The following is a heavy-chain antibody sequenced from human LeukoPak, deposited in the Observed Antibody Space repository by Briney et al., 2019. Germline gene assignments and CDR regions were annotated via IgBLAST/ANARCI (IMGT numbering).Heavy chain of an antibody. V-gene: IGHV3-74*01. CDR2: VSSDGNRT. D-gene: IGHD1/OR15-1a*01. CDR1: GFTFSSYW. J-gene: IGHJ4*02. CDR3: ARGATNTRALDY. Sequence: GGSLRLSCAASGFTFSSYWMHWVRQAPGKGLVWVSRVSSDGNRTNYADSVKGRFTISRDNTNNTLYLQMNSLRAEDTAVYYCARGATNTRALDYWGQGTLVTVSS.